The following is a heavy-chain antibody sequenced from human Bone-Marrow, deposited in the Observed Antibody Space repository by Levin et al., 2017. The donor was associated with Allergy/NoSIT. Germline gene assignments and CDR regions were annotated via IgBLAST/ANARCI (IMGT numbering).Heavy chain of an antibody. CDR3: ARAMHEYYYGWGSPYYYYYGMDV. D-gene: IGHD3-10*01. CDR2: ISYHGNSS. Sequence: PGGSLRLSCAASGFTFSNYALHWVRQAPGKGLEWVAVISYHGNSSYYAESVKGRFTISRDNSKNTLSLQMNSLRAEDTAVYYCARAMHEYYYGWGSPYYYYYGMDVWGQGTTVTVSS. V-gene: IGHV3-30*04. J-gene: IGHJ6*02. CDR1: GFTFSNYA.